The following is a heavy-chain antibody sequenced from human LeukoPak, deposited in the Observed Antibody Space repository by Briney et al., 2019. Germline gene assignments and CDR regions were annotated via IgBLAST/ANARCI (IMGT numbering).Heavy chain of an antibody. CDR2: VSYDGSNA. D-gene: IGHD5-12*01. V-gene: IGHV3-30-3*01. CDR1: GFTFSSYT. J-gene: IGHJ4*02. Sequence: PGGSLRLSRAASGFTFSSYTMHWVRQAPGTGLEWVSIVSYDGSNAYYADSVKGRVTISRDNSKNTVHLQMNGLRAEDTAVYYCARDGGMRGHSGYDFDYWGQGTLVTVSS. CDR3: ARDGGMRGHSGYDFDY.